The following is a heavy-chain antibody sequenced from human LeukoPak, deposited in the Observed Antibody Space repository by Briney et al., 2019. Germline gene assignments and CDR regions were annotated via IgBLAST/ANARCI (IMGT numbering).Heavy chain of an antibody. CDR1: GFTFRSYE. D-gene: IGHD2-8*02. Sequence: GGSLRLSCAASGFTFRSYEMNWVRQAPGKGLEWVSYISSSGSTIYYADSLKGRFTISKDNAKNSLYLQMNSLRAEDTAVYYCARAAGAVDYWGQGTLVTVSS. CDR2: ISSSGSTI. V-gene: IGHV3-48*03. CDR3: ARAAGAVDY. J-gene: IGHJ4*02.